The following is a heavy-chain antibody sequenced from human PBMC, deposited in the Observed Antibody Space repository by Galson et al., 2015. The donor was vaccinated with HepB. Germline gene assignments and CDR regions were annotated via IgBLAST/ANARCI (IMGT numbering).Heavy chain of an antibody. Sequence: YGMHWVRQAPGKGLEWVAVIWYDGSNKYYADSVKGRFTTSRDNSKNTLYLQMNSLRAEDTAVYYCAREQYDFWTHMTYPLDYWGQGTLVTVSS. V-gene: IGHV3-33*01. J-gene: IGHJ4*02. CDR2: IWYDGSNK. D-gene: IGHD3-3*01. CDR1: YG. CDR3: AREQYDFWTHMTYPLDY.